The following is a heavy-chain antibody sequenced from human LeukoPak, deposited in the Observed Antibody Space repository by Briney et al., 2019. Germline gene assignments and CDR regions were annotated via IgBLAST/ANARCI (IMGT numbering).Heavy chain of an antibody. V-gene: IGHV1-8*03. D-gene: IGHD2-2*01. J-gene: IGHJ4*02. CDR1: GYTFTGYY. CDR3: AREYYCSSTSCLDY. CDR2: MNPNSGNT. Sequence: ASVKVSCKASGYTFTGYYMHWVRQAPGQGLEWMGWMNPNSGNTGYAQKFQGRVTITRNTSISTAYMELSSLRSEDTAVYYCAREYYCSSTSCLDYWGQGTLVTVSS.